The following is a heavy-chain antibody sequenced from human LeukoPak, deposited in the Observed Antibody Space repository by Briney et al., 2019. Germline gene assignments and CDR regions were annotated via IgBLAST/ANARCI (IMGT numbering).Heavy chain of an antibody. J-gene: IGHJ3*02. CDR2: IYYSGKT. CDR1: GFTFSSYA. V-gene: IGHV4-59*12. CDR3: AKSNGYGLVGI. Sequence: GSLRLSCAASGFTFSSYAMSWVRQAPGKGLEWIGNIYYSGKTDYNPSLKSRVTISLDTSRNQFSLKLNSVTAADTAVYYCAKSNGYGLVGIWGQGTMVTVSS. D-gene: IGHD3-10*01.